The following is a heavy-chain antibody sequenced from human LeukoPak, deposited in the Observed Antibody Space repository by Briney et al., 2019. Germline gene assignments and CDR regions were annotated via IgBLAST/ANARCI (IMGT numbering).Heavy chain of an antibody. CDR2: ISYDGSNK. V-gene: IGHV3-30*04. D-gene: IGHD6-19*01. Sequence: GGSLRLSCAVSGFTFSSYAMHWVRQAPGKGLEWVAVISYDGSNKYYADSVKGRFTISRDNSKNTLYLQMNGLRAEDTAVYYCAKKTISVAGYNWFDPWGQGSLVTVSS. CDR1: GFTFSSYA. CDR3: AKKTISVAGYNWFDP. J-gene: IGHJ5*02.